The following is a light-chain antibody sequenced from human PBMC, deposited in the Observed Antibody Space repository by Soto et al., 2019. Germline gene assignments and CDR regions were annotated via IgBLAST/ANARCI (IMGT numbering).Light chain of an antibody. CDR1: QGISSA. V-gene: IGKV1-13*02. Sequence: IQMTQSPSTLSASVGDRVTITCRASQGISSALAWYQQKPGKAPKLLIYDASNLESGVPSRFSGSGSGTDFTLTISCLQSEDFATYYCQQYYSYPRTFGQGTKVDIK. J-gene: IGKJ1*01. CDR3: QQYYSYPRT. CDR2: DAS.